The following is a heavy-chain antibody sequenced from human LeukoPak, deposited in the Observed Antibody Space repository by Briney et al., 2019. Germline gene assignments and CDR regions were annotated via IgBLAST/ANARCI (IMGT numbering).Heavy chain of an antibody. CDR3: ARTSITIFGAYYFDY. Sequence: SVKVSCKASGGTFSSYAISWVRQAPGQGLEWMGGIIPIFGTANYAQKFQGGVTITTDESTSTAYMELSSLRSEDTAVYYCARTSITIFGAYYFDYWGQGTLVTVSS. D-gene: IGHD3-3*01. CDR1: GGTFSSYA. V-gene: IGHV1-69*05. CDR2: IIPIFGTA. J-gene: IGHJ4*02.